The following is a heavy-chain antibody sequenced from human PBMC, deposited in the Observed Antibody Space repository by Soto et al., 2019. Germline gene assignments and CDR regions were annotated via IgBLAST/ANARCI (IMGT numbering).Heavy chain of an antibody. D-gene: IGHD3-3*01. CDR3: AKPPYDFWSGYYRRPWFDP. CDR2: ISGSGGST. CDR1: GFTFSNYA. Sequence: GGSLRLSCAASGFTFSNYAMSWVRQAPGKGLEWVSAISGSGGSTYYADSVKGRFTISRDNSKNTLYLQMNSLRAEDTAVYYCAKPPYDFWSGYYRRPWFDPWGQGTLVTVSS. J-gene: IGHJ5*02. V-gene: IGHV3-23*01.